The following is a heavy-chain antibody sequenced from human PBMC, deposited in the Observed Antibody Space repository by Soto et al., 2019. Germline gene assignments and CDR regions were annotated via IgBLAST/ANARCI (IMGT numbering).Heavy chain of an antibody. D-gene: IGHD6-13*01. CDR3: ANVAAAGNYYYYYGIDV. J-gene: IGHJ6*02. Sequence: QVQLVESGGGVVQPGRSLRLSCAASGFTFSSYGMHWVRQAPGKGLEWVAVISYDGSNKYYADSVKGRFTISRDNSKNTLYLQMNSLRAEDTAVYYCANVAAAGNYYYYYGIDVWGQGTTVTVSS. CDR2: ISYDGSNK. CDR1: GFTFSSYG. V-gene: IGHV3-30*18.